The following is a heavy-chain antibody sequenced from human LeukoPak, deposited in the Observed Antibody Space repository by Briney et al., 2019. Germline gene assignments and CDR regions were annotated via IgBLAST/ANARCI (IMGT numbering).Heavy chain of an antibody. Sequence: HSGGSLRLSCAASGFTFSSYAMSWVRQAPGKGLEWVSAISGSGGSTYYADSVKGRFTISRDNSKNTLYLQMNSLRAEDTAVYYCAKPWDITIFGVVTTPLFDYWGQGTLVTVSS. CDR2: ISGSGGST. CDR1: GFTFSSYA. D-gene: IGHD3-3*01. J-gene: IGHJ4*02. CDR3: AKPWDITIFGVVTTPLFDY. V-gene: IGHV3-23*01.